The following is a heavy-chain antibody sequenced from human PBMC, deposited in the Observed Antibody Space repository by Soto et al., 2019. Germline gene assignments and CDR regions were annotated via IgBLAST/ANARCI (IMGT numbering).Heavy chain of an antibody. D-gene: IGHD2-2*01. CDR1: GDSISSGDYY. CDR3: ARDIVLVPFFFGYYGMDV. CDR2: IYYSGST. J-gene: IGHJ6*02. V-gene: IGHV4-30-4*01. Sequence: QVQLQESGPGLVKPSQTLSLTCTVSGDSISSGDYYWSWIRQPPGKGLEWIGYIYYSGSTYYNPSLKSRVTISVDTSKNQFSLKLSSVTAADTAVYYCARDIVLVPFFFGYYGMDVWGQGTTVTVSS.